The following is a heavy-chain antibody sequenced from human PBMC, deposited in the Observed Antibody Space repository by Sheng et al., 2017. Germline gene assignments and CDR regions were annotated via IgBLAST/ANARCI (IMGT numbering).Heavy chain of an antibody. CDR2: IYYSGST. Sequence: QVQLQESGPGLVKPSETLSLTCTVSGGSISSYYWSWIRQPPGKGLEWIGYIYYSGSTNYNPSLKSRVTISVDTSKNQFSLKLSSVTAADTAVYYCARDSSGYYYWYFDLWGRGTWSLSPQ. CDR3: ARDSSGYYYWYFDL. CDR1: GGSISSYY. J-gene: IGHJ2*01. D-gene: IGHD3-22*01. V-gene: IGHV4-59*01.